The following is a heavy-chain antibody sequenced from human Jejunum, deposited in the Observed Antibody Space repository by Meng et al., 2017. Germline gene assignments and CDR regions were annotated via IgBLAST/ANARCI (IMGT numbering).Heavy chain of an antibody. CDR3: AKVYRSPRGFDS. V-gene: IGHV3-74*02. Sequence: EVQLVESGGGLVQPGGSLRLSCAASGFTFSSYWMHWVRQAPGKGLEWLSVISSDIITTHYADSVRGRFTISRDNSKNTVYLQMNSLRVDDTALYYCAKVYRSPRGFDSWGRGTLVTVSS. CDR1: GFTFSSYW. J-gene: IGHJ4*02. CDR2: ISSDIITT. D-gene: IGHD1-14*01.